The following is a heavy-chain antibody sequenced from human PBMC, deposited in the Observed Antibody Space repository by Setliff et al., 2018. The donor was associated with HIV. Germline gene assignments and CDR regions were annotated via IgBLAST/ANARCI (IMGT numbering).Heavy chain of an antibody. Sequence: ASVKVSCKASGYTLAPGQGLEWMGIINPSGGSTSYAQKFQGRVTMTRDTSTSTVYMELSNLRSEDTAVYYCARGQWFGELFRPSDAFDIWGQGTMVTVSS. CDR1: GYTL. J-gene: IGHJ3*02. D-gene: IGHD3-10*01. CDR3: ARGQWFGELFRPSDAFDI. CDR2: INPSGGST. V-gene: IGHV1-46*01.